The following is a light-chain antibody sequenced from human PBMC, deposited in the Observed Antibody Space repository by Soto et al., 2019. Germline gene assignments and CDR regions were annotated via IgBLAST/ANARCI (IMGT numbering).Light chain of an antibody. J-gene: IGKJ4*01. CDR1: QSIDGW. CDR3: QQYSTYPLT. Sequence: DIQMTQSPSTLSASVGDRVTITCRASQSIDGWLAWYQQKPGKAPKLLIYRASALQSGVPSRFSGSGSGTEFTLTIDSLQPDDFATFYCQQYSTYPLTFGGGTKVDIK. V-gene: IGKV1-5*03. CDR2: RAS.